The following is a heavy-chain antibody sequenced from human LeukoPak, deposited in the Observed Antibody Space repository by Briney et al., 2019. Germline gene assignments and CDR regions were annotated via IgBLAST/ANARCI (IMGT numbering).Heavy chain of an antibody. J-gene: IGHJ4*02. Sequence: GASVKVSCKASGFTFSNSAVQWVRQARGQRLEWIGWIVVGSGNTNYAQKFQERVTITRDMSTSTAYMELSSLRSEDTAVYYCAVDVIYGSDWGQGTLVTVSS. CDR2: IVVGSGNT. CDR1: GFTFSNSA. V-gene: IGHV1-58*01. CDR3: AVDVIYGSD. D-gene: IGHD3-10*01.